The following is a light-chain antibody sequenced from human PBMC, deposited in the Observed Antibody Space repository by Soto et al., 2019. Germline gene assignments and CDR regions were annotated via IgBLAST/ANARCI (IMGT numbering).Light chain of an antibody. CDR3: KQFDIPPRT. CDR1: QSVGSKY. J-gene: IGKJ1*01. Sequence: EIVLTQSPGSLSLSPGERATISCRASQSVGSKYLVWYQQKPGQPPRLLIYGTSTRVPGIPDRFSGSGSGTDFTLTISRLEFEDFAVYYCKQFDIPPRTFGQGTRVEIK. CDR2: GTS. V-gene: IGKV3-20*01.